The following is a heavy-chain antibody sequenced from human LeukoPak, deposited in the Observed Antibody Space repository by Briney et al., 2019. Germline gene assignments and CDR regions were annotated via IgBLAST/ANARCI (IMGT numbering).Heavy chain of an antibody. CDR3: ARGRQTGDYDY. Sequence: ASVKVSCQASGYTFTGYYIHWVRQAPGQGLEWMGWINPNSGGTNYAQKLQGRVTMTRDTSISTAYMELSRLRSDDTAVYSCARGRQTGDYDYWGQGTLVTVSS. D-gene: IGHD7-27*01. CDR1: GYTFTGYY. V-gene: IGHV1-2*02. CDR2: INPNSGGT. J-gene: IGHJ4*02.